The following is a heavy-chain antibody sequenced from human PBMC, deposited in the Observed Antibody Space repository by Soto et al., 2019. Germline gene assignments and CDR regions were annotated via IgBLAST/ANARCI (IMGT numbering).Heavy chain of an antibody. Sequence: GGSLRLSCAASGFTFSSYAMSWVRQAPEKGLEWVSAISGSGGSTYYADSVKGRFTISRDNSKNTLYLQMNSLRAEDTAVYYCAKDQRTGVIVTPNYFDYWGQGTLVTVSS. V-gene: IGHV3-23*01. CDR3: AKDQRTGVIVTPNYFDY. J-gene: IGHJ4*02. D-gene: IGHD3-16*02. CDR2: ISGSGGST. CDR1: GFTFSSYA.